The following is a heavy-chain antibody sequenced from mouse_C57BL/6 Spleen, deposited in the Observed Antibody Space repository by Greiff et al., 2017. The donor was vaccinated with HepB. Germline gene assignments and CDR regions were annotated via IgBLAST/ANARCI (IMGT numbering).Heavy chain of an antibody. J-gene: IGHJ2*01. V-gene: IGHV1-64*01. CDR1: GYTFTSYW. D-gene: IGHD2-4*01. Sequence: QVQLQQPGAELVKPGASVKLSCKASGYTFTSYWMHWVKQRPGQGLEWIGMIPPNSGSTNYNEKFKSTATLTVDKSSSTAYMQLSSLTSEDSAVDYCARGEIYYDPDYFDDWGRGTTLTVSS. CDR3: ARGEIYYDPDYFDD. CDR2: IPPNSGST.